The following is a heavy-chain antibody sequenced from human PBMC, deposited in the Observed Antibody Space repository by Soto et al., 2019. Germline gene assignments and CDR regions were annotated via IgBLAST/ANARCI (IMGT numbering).Heavy chain of an antibody. V-gene: IGHV1-69*01. CDR1: GGTFSSYA. Sequence: QVQLVQSGAEVKKPGSSVKVSCKASGGTFSSYAISWVRQAPGQGLEWMGGIIPIFGTANYAQKFQGRVTITADESTSTAYMELSSLRSEDTAVYYCARSPESNYDHYSSSYGMDVWGQGTTFTVSS. CDR3: ARSPESNYDHYSSSYGMDV. CDR2: IIPIFGTA. D-gene: IGHD4-4*01. J-gene: IGHJ6*02.